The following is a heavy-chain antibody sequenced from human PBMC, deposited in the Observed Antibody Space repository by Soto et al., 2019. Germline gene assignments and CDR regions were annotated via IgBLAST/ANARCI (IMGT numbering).Heavy chain of an antibody. V-gene: IGHV4-30-2*01. D-gene: IGHD3-10*01. CDR1: GASISSGGYS. CDR2: IYHSGST. Sequence: TLSLTCAVSGASISSGGYSWSWIQQPPGKGLEWIAYIYHSGSTYYNPSLKSRVTISVGRSKNQFSLKLSCVTAADTAVYYCARAYGSGSYRLYYFDYWGQGTLVTVSS. CDR3: ARAYGSGSYRLYYFDY. J-gene: IGHJ4*02.